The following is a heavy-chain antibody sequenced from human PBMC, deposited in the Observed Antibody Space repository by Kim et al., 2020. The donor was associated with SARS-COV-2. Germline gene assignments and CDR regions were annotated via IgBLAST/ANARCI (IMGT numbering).Heavy chain of an antibody. V-gene: IGHV1-18*01. CDR3: ARDLSRFGELFIDY. D-gene: IGHD3-10*01. J-gene: IGHJ4*02. Sequence: AQKLQGRVTMTTDTSTSTAYMELRSLRSDDTAVYYCARDLSRFGELFIDYWGQGTLVTVSS.